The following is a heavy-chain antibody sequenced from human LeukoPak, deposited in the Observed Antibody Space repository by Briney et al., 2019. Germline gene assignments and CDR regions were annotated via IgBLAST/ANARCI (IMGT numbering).Heavy chain of an antibody. D-gene: IGHD3-22*01. J-gene: IGHJ4*02. CDR2: IKQDGSEK. CDR1: GFTFSSYW. Sequence: GGSLRLSCAASGFTFSSYWMSWVRQAPGKGLEWVANIKQDGSEKYYVDSVKGRFTISRDNAKNSLYLQMNSLRAEDTAVYYCARDVLVRYYDSSGYSDYWGQGTLVTVS. V-gene: IGHV3-7*01. CDR3: ARDVLVRYYDSSGYSDY.